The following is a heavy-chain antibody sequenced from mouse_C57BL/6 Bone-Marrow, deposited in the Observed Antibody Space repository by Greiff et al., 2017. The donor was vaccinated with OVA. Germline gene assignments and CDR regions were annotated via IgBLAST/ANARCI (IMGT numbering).Heavy chain of an antibody. CDR1: GFTFSDYG. D-gene: IGHD2-1*01. CDR3: ARIGNYGY. Sequence: EVKLMESGGGLVKPGGSLKLSCAASGFTFSDYGMHWVRQAPEKALEWVAYISSGSSTIYYADTVKGRFTISRDNAKNTLFLQMTSLRSEDTAMYYCARIGNYGYWGQGTTLTGSS. CDR2: ISSGSSTI. V-gene: IGHV5-17*01. J-gene: IGHJ2*01.